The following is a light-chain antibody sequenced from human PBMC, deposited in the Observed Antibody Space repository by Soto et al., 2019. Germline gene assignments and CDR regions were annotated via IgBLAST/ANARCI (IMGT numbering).Light chain of an antibody. Sequence: QSVLTQPASVSGSPGQSITISCTGTSSDVGAFNSVSWYQHHPGKAPKLMLYDVSIRPSGISNRFSGSKSGNTASLTISGLQAEDEADYYCNSFATTRTFVFGTGNKVTVL. CDR3: NSFATTRTFV. J-gene: IGLJ1*01. CDR2: DVS. CDR1: SSDVGAFNS. V-gene: IGLV2-14*03.